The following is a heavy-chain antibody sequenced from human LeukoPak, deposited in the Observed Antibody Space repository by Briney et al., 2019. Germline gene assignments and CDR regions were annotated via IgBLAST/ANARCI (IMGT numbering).Heavy chain of an antibody. V-gene: IGHV3-48*01. CDR2: ISSSSSTI. J-gene: IGHJ6*03. CDR3: ARDRGYSYGYYMDV. CDR1: GFTFSSYS. D-gene: IGHD5-18*01. Sequence: PGGSLRLSCAASGFTFSSYSMNWVRQAPGKGLEWVSYISSSSSTIYYADSVKGRFTISRDNAKNSLYLQMNSLRAEDTAVYYCARDRGYSYGYYMDVWGKGTTVTVSS.